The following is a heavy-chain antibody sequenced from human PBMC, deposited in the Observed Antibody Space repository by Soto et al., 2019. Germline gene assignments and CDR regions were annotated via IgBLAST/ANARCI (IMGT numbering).Heavy chain of an antibody. CDR1: GGSISSSSYY. D-gene: IGHD6-13*01. CDR3: ARGRPGIAGVDP. V-gene: IGHV4-39*01. J-gene: IGHJ5*02. CDR2: IYYSGST. Sequence: ASETLSLTCTVSGGSISSSSYYWGWIRQPPGKGLEWMGGIYYSGSTYFNPSLKSRVTISVDTSKNQFSLKLSSVTAADTAVYYCARGRPGIAGVDPWGQGTLVTVYS.